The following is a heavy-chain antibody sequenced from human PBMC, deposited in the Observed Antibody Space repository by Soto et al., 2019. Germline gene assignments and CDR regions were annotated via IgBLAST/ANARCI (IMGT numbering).Heavy chain of an antibody. CDR1: RYTFTSYA. V-gene: IGHV1-3*01. CDR3: ATTAYSSGWADY. CDR2: VSGDSGNT. D-gene: IGHD6-19*01. J-gene: IGHJ4*02. Sequence: QVQLVQSGAEVKKPGASVKVSCKASRYTFTSYAIQWVRQASGQRLEWMGWVSGDSGNTKYSQKFQGRVTITRDTSARTAYMELTSLTSEDTAVYYCATTAYSSGWADYWGQGTPVTVSS.